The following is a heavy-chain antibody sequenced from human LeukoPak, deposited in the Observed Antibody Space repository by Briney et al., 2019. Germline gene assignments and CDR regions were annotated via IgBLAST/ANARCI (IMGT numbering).Heavy chain of an antibody. CDR3: ARQSCSGGSCYPRPYWYFDL. Sequence: SETLSLTCTVSGGSFSSYYWSWIRQPPGKGLEWIGYIYYSGSTNYPHSLKSRVTMSVHTSKNLFSLTLSSVTAADTAVYYCARQSCSGGSCYPRPYWYFDLWGRGTLVTVSS. CDR1: GGSFSSYY. V-gene: IGHV4-59*08. J-gene: IGHJ2*01. D-gene: IGHD2-15*01. CDR2: IYYSGST.